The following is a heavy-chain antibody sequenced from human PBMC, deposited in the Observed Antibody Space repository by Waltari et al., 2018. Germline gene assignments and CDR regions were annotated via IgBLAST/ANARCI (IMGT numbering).Heavy chain of an antibody. J-gene: IGHJ4*02. CDR2: SSSSSSYT. Sequence: EVQLVESGGGLVKPGGSLRLSCAASGFTFSSYNMNWVRQAPGKGLGWVSSSSSSSSYTHYADSVKGRFTISRDNAKNSLYLQMNSLRAEDTAVYYCATGGWGFYLDYWGQGTLVTVSS. D-gene: IGHD7-27*01. V-gene: IGHV3-21*01. CDR3: ATGGWGFYLDY. CDR1: GFTFSSYN.